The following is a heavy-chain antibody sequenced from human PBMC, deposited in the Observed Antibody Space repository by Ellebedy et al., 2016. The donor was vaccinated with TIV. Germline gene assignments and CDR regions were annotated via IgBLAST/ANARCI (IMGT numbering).Heavy chain of an antibody. V-gene: IGHV3-73*01. J-gene: IGHJ5*02. D-gene: IGHD3-3*01. CDR3: TVFGVLRRNYFDP. Sequence: GGSLRLSXAASGFTFSDFAIHWVRQASGKGLEWLGRISSKGYGYATSYGVSVRGRFTVSRDDSKNTAYLQMNSLNTEDTAMYYCTVFGVLRRNYFDPWGQGALVTVSS. CDR1: GFTFSDFA. CDR2: ISSKGYGYAT.